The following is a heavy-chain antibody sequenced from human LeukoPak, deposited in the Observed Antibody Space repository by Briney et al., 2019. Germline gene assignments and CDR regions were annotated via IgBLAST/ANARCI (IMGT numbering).Heavy chain of an antibody. Sequence: PGGSLSLSCAASGFTVSSKLMSWVRQAPGEGLEWVSLIYIGGDTFYRDSVKGRFTISRDDSKNTLYLQMNSLRAEDTAVYYCARDWCSGNICHYFDLWGQGTLVTVSS. CDR2: IYIGGDT. CDR1: GFTVSSKL. J-gene: IGHJ4*02. CDR3: ARDWCSGNICHYFDL. V-gene: IGHV3-53*01. D-gene: IGHD2-15*01.